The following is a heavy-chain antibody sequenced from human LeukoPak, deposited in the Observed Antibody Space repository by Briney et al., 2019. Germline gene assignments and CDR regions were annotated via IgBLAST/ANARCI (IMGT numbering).Heavy chain of an antibody. J-gene: IGHJ6*03. V-gene: IGHV4-39*01. CDR1: GGSISSGGYY. Sequence: SETLSLTCTVSGGSISSGGYYWSWIRQPPGKGLEWVGSIYYSGSTYYNPSLKSRVTISVDTSKNQLSLKLSFVTAADTAVYYCARHGALRFGDPDYYYYYMDAWGKGTTVTVSS. CDR2: IYYSGST. D-gene: IGHD3-3*01. CDR3: ARHGALRFGDPDYYYYYMDA.